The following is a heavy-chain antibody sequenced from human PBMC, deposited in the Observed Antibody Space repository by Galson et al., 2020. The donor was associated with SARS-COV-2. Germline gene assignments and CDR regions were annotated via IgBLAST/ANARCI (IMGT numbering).Heavy chain of an antibody. CDR3: ARGHNALEV. J-gene: IGHJ6*02. CDR2: ISRDNIET. Sequence: GGSLRLSCAASGFTFSSYYMSWIRQAPGRGLEWVAYISRDNIETSYADSVKGRFTISRDNAEHSLYLQMNSLRAEDTAVYYCARGHNALEVWGQGTTVTVSS. CDR1: GFTFSSYY. D-gene: IGHD1-1*01. V-gene: IGHV3-11*03.